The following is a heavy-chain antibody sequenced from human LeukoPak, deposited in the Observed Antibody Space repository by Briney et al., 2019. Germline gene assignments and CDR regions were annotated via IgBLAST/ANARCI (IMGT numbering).Heavy chain of an antibody. D-gene: IGHD3-10*01. V-gene: IGHV1-2*02. Sequence: ASVKVSCKASGYSFTDYYVHWVRQAPGQGLEWVGLLNHNSGDTNYAQKFQGRVTMIRDTSINTAYMELSRLRSDDTAVYYCARMYYYGSGTYYGDYWGQGTLVTVSS. J-gene: IGHJ4*02. CDR1: GYSFTDYY. CDR3: ARMYYYGSGTYYGDY. CDR2: LNHNSGDT.